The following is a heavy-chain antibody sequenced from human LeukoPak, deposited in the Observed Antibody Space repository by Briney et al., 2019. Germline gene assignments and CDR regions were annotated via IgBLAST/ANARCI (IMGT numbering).Heavy chain of an antibody. CDR2: IKQYGSEK. Sequence: GGPLRLSCAASGFTFSSHLMSEVRQAPGKGLEGLANIKQYGSEKYYVDSVTGRFTISRDNAKNSLYLEMNRLRAEDTGVYYCAREEGDNFDYWGQGTLVTVSS. CDR3: AREEGDNFDY. CDR1: GFTFSSHL. J-gene: IGHJ4*02. D-gene: IGHD3-9*01. V-gene: IGHV3-7*01.